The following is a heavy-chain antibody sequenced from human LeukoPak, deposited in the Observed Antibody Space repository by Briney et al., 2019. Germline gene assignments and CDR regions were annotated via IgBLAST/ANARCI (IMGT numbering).Heavy chain of an antibody. CDR2: ISRSGDNT. CDR1: GFTFSSYT. CDR3: ARLYGDHGDS. J-gene: IGHJ4*02. V-gene: IGHV3-23*01. D-gene: IGHD4-17*01. Sequence: GGSLRLSCAASGFTFSSYTISWVRQAPGKGLEWVSAISRSGDNTYYADSVEGRLTISRDNSKNTLYLQMNSLRAEDTAVFYCARLYGDHGDSWGQGTLVTVSS.